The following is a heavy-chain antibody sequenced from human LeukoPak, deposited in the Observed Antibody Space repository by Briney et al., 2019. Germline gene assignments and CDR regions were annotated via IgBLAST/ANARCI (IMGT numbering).Heavy chain of an antibody. CDR3: ARGNDFWSGYYLGEAYYYYYMDV. CDR1: GFTFSSYS. D-gene: IGHD3-3*01. CDR2: ISSSSSYI. Sequence: GGSLRLSCAASGFTFSSYSMNWVRQAPGKGLEWVSSISSSSSYIYYADSVNGRFTISRDNAKNSLYLKMNSLRAEDTAVYYCARGNDFWSGYYLGEAYYYYYMDVWGKGTTVTVSS. J-gene: IGHJ6*03. V-gene: IGHV3-21*01.